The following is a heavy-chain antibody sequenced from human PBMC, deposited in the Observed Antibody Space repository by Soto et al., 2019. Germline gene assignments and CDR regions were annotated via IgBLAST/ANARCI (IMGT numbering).Heavy chain of an antibody. V-gene: IGHV3-23*01. D-gene: IGHD3-16*01. CDR3: ARGGRLHFDT. J-gene: IGHJ4*02. CDR2: ISGSGNKT. CDR1: GFSYRTYA. Sequence: PAGYLRHSSAASGFSYRTYAPRCVREAPGRGLEWVSSISGSGNKTYYADSVKGRFTISRDNSKDTLFLQMNGLSAEDTALYYCARGGRLHFDTWGKGTLVTVS.